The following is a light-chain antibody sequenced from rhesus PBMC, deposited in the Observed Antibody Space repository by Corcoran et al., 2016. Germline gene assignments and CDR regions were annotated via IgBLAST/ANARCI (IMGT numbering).Light chain of an antibody. V-gene: IGKV1-69*01. CDR3: QQHDNSPLT. Sequence: GDRVTITCRASKGISNWLVCYHQKPGKAPKLLIYRASNLETGGPSRLSGSGSGTDFTLNISSLQPEDIATYNCQQHDNSPLTFGGVTKVEIK. CDR2: RAS. CDR1: KGISNW. J-gene: IGKJ4*01.